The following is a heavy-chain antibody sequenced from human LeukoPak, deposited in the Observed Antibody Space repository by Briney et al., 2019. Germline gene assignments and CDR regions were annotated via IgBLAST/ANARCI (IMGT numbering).Heavy chain of an antibody. CDR2: ISYDGSNK. D-gene: IGHD1-1*01. V-gene: IGHV3-30-3*01. J-gene: IGHJ4*02. Sequence: GGSLRLSCAASGFTFSSYAMHWVRQAPGKGLEWVAVISYDGSNKYYADSVKGPLTISRDNSKNTLYLQMNSLRAEDTAVYYCARSRYPIDDFDYWGQGTLVTVSS. CDR1: GFTFSSYA. CDR3: ARSRYPIDDFDY.